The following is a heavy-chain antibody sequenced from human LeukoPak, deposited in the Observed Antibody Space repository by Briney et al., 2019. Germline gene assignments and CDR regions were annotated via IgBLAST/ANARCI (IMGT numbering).Heavy chain of an antibody. CDR2: ISGSGGKT. CDR1: GFTFSRYA. D-gene: IGHD3-16*01. Sequence: GGSLRLSCAASGFTFSRYAMSWVRQAPGKGLEWVSGISGSGGKTYYADSGKGRFTVSRDNSKNTLYLQMNSLRAEDTAVYYCAKGTPGLWAFDIWGQGTMVTVSS. CDR3: AKGTPGLWAFDI. J-gene: IGHJ3*02. V-gene: IGHV3-23*01.